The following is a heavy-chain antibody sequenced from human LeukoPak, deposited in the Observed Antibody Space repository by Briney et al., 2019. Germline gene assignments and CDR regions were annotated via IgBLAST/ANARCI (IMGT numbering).Heavy chain of an antibody. CDR1: GFTFSSYT. D-gene: IGHD3-9*01. CDR2: INSSSSSI. J-gene: IGHJ4*02. V-gene: IGHV3-23*01. Sequence: GGSLRLSCAASGFTFSSYTMNWVRQAPGGGLEWVSSINSSSSSIYYADSVKGRFTISRDNSKNTLYLQMNSLRGEDTAVYYCAKDDDILTGFTKGIDYWGQGTLVTVSS. CDR3: AKDDDILTGFTKGIDY.